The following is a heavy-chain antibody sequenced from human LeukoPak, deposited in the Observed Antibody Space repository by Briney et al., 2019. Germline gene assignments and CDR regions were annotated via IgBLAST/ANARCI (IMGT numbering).Heavy chain of an antibody. CDR2: ISGSGDNT. CDR1: GFTFSSYA. Sequence: GGSLRLSCAASGFTFSSYAMSWVRQAPGKGLEWVSGISGSGDNTYYADSVKGRFTISRVNSKNTLYVQVNSLGTEDTAAYYCAKGSYYDSSGSFYSDYWGQGTLVTVSS. CDR3: AKGSYYDSSGSFYSDY. D-gene: IGHD3-22*01. V-gene: IGHV3-23*01. J-gene: IGHJ4*02.